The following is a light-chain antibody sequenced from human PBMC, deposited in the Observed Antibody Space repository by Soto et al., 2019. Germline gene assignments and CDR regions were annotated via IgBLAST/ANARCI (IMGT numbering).Light chain of an antibody. V-gene: IGLV2-14*01. CDR3: SADTARSALV. Sequence: QSALTQPASVSGSAGQSITISCSGTMRDVGAYNLVSWYQQHPGTAPKLIIYEVRNRPSGISSRFSGSRSGTTASLTISGLQSEDEGDYYCSADTARSALVFGGGTKLTV. J-gene: IGLJ2*01. CDR1: MRDVGAYNL. CDR2: EVR.